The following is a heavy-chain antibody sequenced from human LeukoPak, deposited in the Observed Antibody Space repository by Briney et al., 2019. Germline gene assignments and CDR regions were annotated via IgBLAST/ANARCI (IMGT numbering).Heavy chain of an antibody. Sequence: GGSLRLSCAASGFTFSSYWMSWVRQAPGKGLEWVAVIWYDGSNKYYADSVKGRFTISRDNSKNTLYLQMNSLRAEDTAVYYCARDPYGSGTQSHFDYWGQGTLVTVSS. J-gene: IGHJ4*02. CDR1: GFTFSSYW. CDR3: ARDPYGSGTQSHFDY. CDR2: IWYDGSNK. D-gene: IGHD3-10*01. V-gene: IGHV3-33*08.